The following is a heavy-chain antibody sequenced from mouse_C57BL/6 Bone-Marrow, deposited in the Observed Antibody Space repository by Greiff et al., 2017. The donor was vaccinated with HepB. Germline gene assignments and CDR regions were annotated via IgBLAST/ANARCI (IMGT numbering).Heavy chain of an antibody. CDR2: IYPRSGNT. CDR3: AREGYYGSSQFAY. Sequence: VQLQQSGAELARPGASVKLSCKASGYTFTSYGISWVKQRTGQGLEWIGEIYPRSGNTYYNEKFKGKATLTADKSSSTAYMELRSLTSEDSAVYFCAREGYYGSSQFAYWGQGTLVTVSA. J-gene: IGHJ3*01. V-gene: IGHV1-81*01. CDR1: GYTFTSYG. D-gene: IGHD1-1*01.